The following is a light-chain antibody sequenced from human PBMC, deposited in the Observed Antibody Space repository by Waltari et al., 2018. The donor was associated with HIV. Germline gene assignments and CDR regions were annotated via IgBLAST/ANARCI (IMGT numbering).Light chain of an antibody. CDR3: QSFDSSLNAYV. V-gene: IGLV1-40*01. Sequence: QSVLTQAPSVSGAPGQRVTISCTGSSSNIGANFDVHCYPLLPGSSPNLLIFSYSNLPSGVPDRFSGSKSGTSASLAITGLHPEDEAEYYCQSFDSSLNAYVFGTGTTVIVL. CDR2: SYS. J-gene: IGLJ1*01. CDR1: SSNIGANFD.